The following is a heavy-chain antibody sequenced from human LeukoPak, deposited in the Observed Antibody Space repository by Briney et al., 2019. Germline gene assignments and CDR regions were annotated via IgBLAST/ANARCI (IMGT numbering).Heavy chain of an antibody. V-gene: IGHV4-4*07. CDR2: IYASGST. J-gene: IGHJ4*02. D-gene: IGHD6-19*01. Sequence: SETLSLTCRVSGGSISTYYWNWIRPPAGKGLEWIGRIYASGSTTYNPSLKSRVSMTVGTSKNQFSLRLTSVTAADTAVYYCARKGSSGWFDYWGQGTLVTVSS. CDR3: ARKGSSGWFDY. CDR1: GGSISTYY.